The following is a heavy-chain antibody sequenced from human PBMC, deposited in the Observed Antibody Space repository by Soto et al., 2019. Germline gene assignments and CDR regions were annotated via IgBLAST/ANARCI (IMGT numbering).Heavy chain of an antibody. V-gene: IGHV3-7*05. CDR1: RLTFSNYW. CDR2: IKQDGSEI. CDR3: AIVMTVNYYGMDV. J-gene: IGHJ6*02. Sequence: EVQLVESGGGLVQPGGSLRLSCAASRLTFSNYWMSWVRQAPGKGLEWVANIKQDGSEIYYVDSVKGRFSISRDNARNSLFQQMNSLRADDTAVYYCAIVMTVNYYGMDVWGQGTTVTVSS.